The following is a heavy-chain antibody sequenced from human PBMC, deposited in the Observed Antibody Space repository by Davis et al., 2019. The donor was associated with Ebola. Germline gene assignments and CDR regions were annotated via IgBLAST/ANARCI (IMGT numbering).Heavy chain of an antibody. V-gene: IGHV4-4*07. D-gene: IGHD6-13*01. CDR3: ARVSSSWSYFDY. J-gene: IGHJ4*02. CDR1: GGSISSYY. Sequence: PGGSLRLSCTVSGGSISSYYWGWIRQLPGKGLEWIGRIYTSGSTNYNPSLKSRVTMSVDTSKNQFSLKLSSVTAADTAVYYCARVSSSWSYFDYWGQGTLVTVSS. CDR2: IYTSGST.